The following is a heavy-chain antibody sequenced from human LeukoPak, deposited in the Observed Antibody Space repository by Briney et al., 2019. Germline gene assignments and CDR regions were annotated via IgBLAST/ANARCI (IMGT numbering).Heavy chain of an antibody. Sequence: SETLSLTCTVSGGSISSSSYYWGWIRQPPGKGLEWIGSIYYSGSTYYNPSLKSRVTISVDTSKNQFSLKLSSVTAADTAVYYCASSGYSSSWEGPIRAFDIWGQGTMVTVSS. CDR2: IYYSGST. J-gene: IGHJ3*02. V-gene: IGHV4-39*01. CDR1: GGSISSSSYY. D-gene: IGHD6-13*01. CDR3: ASSGYSSSWEGPIRAFDI.